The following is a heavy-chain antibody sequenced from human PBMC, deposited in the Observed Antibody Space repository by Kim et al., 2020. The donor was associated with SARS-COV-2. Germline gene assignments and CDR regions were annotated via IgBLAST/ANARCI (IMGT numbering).Heavy chain of an antibody. CDR3: TTDAAPIVGANYYYGMDV. V-gene: IGHV3-15*01. CDR1: GFTFNNAW. D-gene: IGHD1-26*01. Sequence: GGSLRLSCAASGFTFNNAWMTWVRQAPGEGLEWVGRIKSRTDGGATDYAAPVKARFTISRDDSGNTLYLQMNSLKTEDTAVYYCTTDAAPIVGANYYYGMDVWGQGTTVTVSS. CDR2: IKSRTDGGAT. J-gene: IGHJ6*02.